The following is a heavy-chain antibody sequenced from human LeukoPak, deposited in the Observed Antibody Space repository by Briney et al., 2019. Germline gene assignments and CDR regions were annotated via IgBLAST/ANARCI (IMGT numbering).Heavy chain of an antibody. CDR3: ARSGGKGGYYYGMDV. CDR2: IIPILGIA. J-gene: IGHJ6*02. Sequence: SVKVSCKASGYTFTSYAISWVRQAPGQGLEWMGRIIPILGIANYAQKFQGRVTITADKSTSTAYMELSSLRSEDTAVYYCARSGGKGGYYYGMDVWGQGTTVTVSS. D-gene: IGHD4-23*01. CDR1: GYTFTSYA. V-gene: IGHV1-69*04.